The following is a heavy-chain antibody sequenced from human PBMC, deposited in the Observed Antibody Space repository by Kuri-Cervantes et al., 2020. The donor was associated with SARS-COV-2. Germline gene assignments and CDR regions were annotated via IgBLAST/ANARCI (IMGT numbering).Heavy chain of an antibody. J-gene: IGHJ4*02. CDR2: IKSDGSST. V-gene: IGHV3-74*01. CDR1: GFTFSDYS. Sequence: GESLKISCAVSGFTFSDYSMHWVRQGPGRGLVWVSRIKSDGSSTSYADSAEGRFTISRDNAKNTLYLQMNSLRAEDTAVYYCARAVSGGNSHYDFWGQGALVTVSS. D-gene: IGHD4-23*01. CDR3: ARAVSGGNSHYDF.